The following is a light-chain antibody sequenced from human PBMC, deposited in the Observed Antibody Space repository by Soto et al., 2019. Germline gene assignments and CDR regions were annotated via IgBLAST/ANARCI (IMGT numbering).Light chain of an antibody. V-gene: IGKV1-5*03. Sequence: DIQMTQSPSTLSASVGDRVTLTCRASQSISSWLAWYQQKPGKAPKLLIYKASSLESGVPSRFSGSGSETEFTLTISSLQPDDFATYYFQQYNSYSETFGQGTKVDIK. CDR2: KAS. J-gene: IGKJ1*01. CDR3: QQYNSYSET. CDR1: QSISSW.